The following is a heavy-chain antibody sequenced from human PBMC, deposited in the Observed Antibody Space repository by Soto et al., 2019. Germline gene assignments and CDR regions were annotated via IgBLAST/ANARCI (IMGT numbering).Heavy chain of an antibody. V-gene: IGHV1-18*01. CDR3: ARCWDDYIWGSYRTHNYFDY. Sequence: ASVKVSCKASGYTFTSYGTSWVRQAPGQGLEWLGWISAYNGNTNYAQKLQGRVTMTTDTSTSTAYMELRSLRSDDTAVYYCARCWDDYIWGSYRTHNYFDYWGQGTLVTVSS. J-gene: IGHJ4*02. CDR2: ISAYNGNT. D-gene: IGHD3-16*02. CDR1: GYTFTSYG.